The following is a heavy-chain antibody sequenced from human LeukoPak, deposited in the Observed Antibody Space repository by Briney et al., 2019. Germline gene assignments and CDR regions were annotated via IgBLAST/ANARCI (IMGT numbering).Heavy chain of an antibody. V-gene: IGHV3-11*04. CDR1: GGSFSGYY. Sequence: QVQLQQWGAGLLKPSETLSLTCAVYGGSFSGYYWSWIRQPPGKGLEWVSSISTSGSNIYYADSVKGRFTISRDNAKNSLYLLMNSLSVEDTAVYYCAGGYSWSFDLLGRGTLVTVSS. D-gene: IGHD3-10*01. J-gene: IGHJ2*01. CDR3: AGGYSWSFDL. CDR2: ISTSGSNI.